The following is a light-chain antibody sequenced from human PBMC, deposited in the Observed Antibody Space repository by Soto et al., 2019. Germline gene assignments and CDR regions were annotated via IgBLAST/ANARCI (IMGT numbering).Light chain of an antibody. J-gene: IGLJ3*02. CDR2: GNS. CDR1: TNNVGSYA. V-gene: IGLV1-44*01. CDR3: PASWV. Sequence: QSVLTQEASVSGTVGQKVTLSCTGNTNNVGSYAVDWYQQISHGAPKTVMFGNSLPSGIPDRFSGSKSGTTASLTISGLWPEDEADYYYPASWVLGGGTKVTVL.